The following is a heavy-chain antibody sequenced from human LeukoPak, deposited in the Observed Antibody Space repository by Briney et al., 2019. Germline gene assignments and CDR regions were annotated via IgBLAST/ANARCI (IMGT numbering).Heavy chain of an antibody. CDR2: IIPIFGTA. J-gene: IGHJ4*02. V-gene: IGHV1-69*13. Sequence: SVKVSCKASGGTFSSYAISWVRQAPGQGLEWMGGIIPIFGTANYAQKFQGRVAITADESTSTAYMELSSLRSEDTAVYYCASLLTTAGPPTFAPPGYWGQGTLVTVSS. CDR3: ASLLTTAGPPTFAPPGY. CDR1: GGTFSSYA. D-gene: IGHD4-17*01.